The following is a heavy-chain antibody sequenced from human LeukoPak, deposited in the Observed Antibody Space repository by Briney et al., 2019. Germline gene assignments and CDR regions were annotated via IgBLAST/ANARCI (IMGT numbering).Heavy chain of an antibody. D-gene: IGHD1-14*01. Sequence: ASVKVSCKASGYTFTDYYIHWVRQAPGQGLEWMGYINPNSGDTKYAQNFQGRVTMTRDTSISTAYMELSRLTSDDTAVYYCASSPSYIRYWGQGTLVTVSS. J-gene: IGHJ4*02. CDR2: INPNSGDT. V-gene: IGHV1-2*02. CDR3: ASSPSYIRY. CDR1: GYTFTDYY.